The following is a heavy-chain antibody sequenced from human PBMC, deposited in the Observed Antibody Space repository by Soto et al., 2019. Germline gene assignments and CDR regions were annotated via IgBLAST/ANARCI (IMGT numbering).Heavy chain of an antibody. CDR2: IYYSGST. D-gene: IGHD2-2*02. CDR3: ARGGREIYCSSTSCYNSPTYYFDY. CDR1: GGSISSYY. Sequence: PSETLSLTCTVSGGSISSYYWSWIRQPPGKGLEWIGYIYYSGSTNYNPSLKSRVTISVDTSKNQFSLKLSSVTAADTAMYYCARGGREIYCSSTSCYNSPTYYFDYWGQGTLVTVSS. J-gene: IGHJ4*02. V-gene: IGHV4-59*01.